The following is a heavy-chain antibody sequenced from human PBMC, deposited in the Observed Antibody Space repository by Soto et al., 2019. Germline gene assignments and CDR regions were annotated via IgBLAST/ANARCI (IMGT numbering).Heavy chain of an antibody. V-gene: IGHV4-31*03. Sequence: SETLSLTCTVSGGSISSGGYYWSWIRQHPGKGLEWIGYIYYSGSTYYNPSLKSRVTISVDTSKNQFSLKLSSVTAADTAVYYCARGLLNDVLRYFDYLPKKHAEYFQHWGQGTLVTVSS. J-gene: IGHJ1*01. CDR3: ARGLLNDVLRYFDYLPKKHAEYFQH. D-gene: IGHD3-9*01. CDR2: IYYSGST. CDR1: GGSISSGGYY.